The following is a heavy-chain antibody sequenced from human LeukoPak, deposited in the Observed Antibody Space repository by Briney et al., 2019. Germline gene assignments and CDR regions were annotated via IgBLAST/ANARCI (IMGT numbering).Heavy chain of an antibody. D-gene: IGHD6-19*01. CDR3: ARGSSGWYEGWFDP. CDR1: GGSISSSSYY. Sequence: SETLSLTCTVSGGSISSSSYYWGWIRQPPGKGLEWIGSIYYSGSTYYNPSLKSRVTISVDTSKNQFSLKLSSVTAADTAVYYCARGSSGWYEGWFDPWGQGTLVTVSS. CDR2: IYYSGST. V-gene: IGHV4-39*01. J-gene: IGHJ5*02.